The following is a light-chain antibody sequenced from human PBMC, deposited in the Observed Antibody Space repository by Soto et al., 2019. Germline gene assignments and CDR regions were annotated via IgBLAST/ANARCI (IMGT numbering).Light chain of an antibody. Sequence: EIVMTQSPATLSVSPGERATLSCRASQSVGSNLAWYQQKPGQAPRLLIYGASTRATGILARFSGSGSGTEFTLTISSLQSEDFAIYFCQQYNNWPPDRTFGQGTNVEIK. J-gene: IGKJ1*01. V-gene: IGKV3-15*01. CDR1: QSVGSN. CDR3: QQYNNWPPDRT. CDR2: GAS.